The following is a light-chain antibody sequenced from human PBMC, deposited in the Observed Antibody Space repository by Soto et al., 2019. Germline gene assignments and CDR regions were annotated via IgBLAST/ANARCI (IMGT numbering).Light chain of an antibody. Sequence: DIVMTQSPDSLAVSLGERATINCKSSQSVLYSSNNKNYLAWYQQKPGQSPKLLISWASIRESGVPDRFSGSGSGTDFTLTISSLQPEDVAVYYCQQYYTTPPKTFGQGTKVQIK. CDR1: QSVLYSSNNKNY. CDR3: QQYYTTPPKT. CDR2: WAS. V-gene: IGKV4-1*01. J-gene: IGKJ1*01.